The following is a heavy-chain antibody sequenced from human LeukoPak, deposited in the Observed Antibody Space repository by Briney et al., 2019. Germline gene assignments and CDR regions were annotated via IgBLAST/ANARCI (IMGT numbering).Heavy chain of an antibody. V-gene: IGHV3-74*01. Sequence: GGSLRLSCADSGFTFDRYWMHWVRQPPGKGLSWVSHITTDGSGTSYADSVKGRFTVSRDNAKKTLYLQMNSLRAEDTAVYYCARGAVAGANFDYWGLGTLVTVSS. J-gene: IGHJ4*02. CDR2: ITTDGSGT. CDR1: GFTFDRYW. CDR3: ARGAVAGANFDY. D-gene: IGHD1-26*01.